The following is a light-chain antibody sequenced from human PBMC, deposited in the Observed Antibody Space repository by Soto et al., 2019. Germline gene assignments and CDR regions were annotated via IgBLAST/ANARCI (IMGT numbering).Light chain of an antibody. J-gene: IGKJ5*01. Sequence: ELMMTQSPATLSVSPGERATLSCRASQSISGNIAWYQQKPGQAPRLLIYAASIRASGIPARFSGTGFGREFTLSISSLQSEDSAVYYCQQYNSWTLISFGQGTRVEIK. CDR2: AAS. V-gene: IGKV3-15*01. CDR1: QSISGN. CDR3: QQYNSWTLIS.